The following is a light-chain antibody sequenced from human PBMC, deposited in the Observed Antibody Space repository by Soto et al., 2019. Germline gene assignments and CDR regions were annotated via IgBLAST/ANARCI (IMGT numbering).Light chain of an antibody. CDR1: SSDVGGYNY. Sequence: QSALTQPPAASGSPGQSVAISCTGTSSDVGGYNYVSWYQQHPGKAPKLMIYEVNKRPSGVPDRFSGSKSGSTASLTISGLQAEDEADYYCCSYAGSRTYVFGTGNKVTVL. J-gene: IGLJ1*01. CDR2: EVN. V-gene: IGLV2-8*01. CDR3: CSYAGSRTYV.